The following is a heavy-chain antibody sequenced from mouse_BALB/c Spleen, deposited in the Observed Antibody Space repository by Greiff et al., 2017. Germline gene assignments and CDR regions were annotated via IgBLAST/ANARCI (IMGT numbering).Heavy chain of an antibody. D-gene: IGHD1-1*01. Sequence: EVKLQESGGGLVQPGGSRKLSCAASGFTFSSFGMHWVRQAPEKGLEWVAYISSGSSTIYYADTVKGRFTISRDNPKNTLFLQMTSLRSEDTAMYYCAREGGYYYGSSYWFAYWGQGTLVTVSA. CDR3: AREGGYYYGSSYWFAY. V-gene: IGHV5-17*02. CDR1: GFTFSSFG. CDR2: ISSGSSTI. J-gene: IGHJ3*01.